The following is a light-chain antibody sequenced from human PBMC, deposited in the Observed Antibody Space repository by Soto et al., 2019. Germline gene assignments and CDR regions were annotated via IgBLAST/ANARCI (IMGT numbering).Light chain of an antibody. CDR3: QQRSKWPPT. Sequence: EVVLTQSPATLSLSPGERATLSCRASQSVSSYLAWYQQKPGQAPRLLIYDASNRATGIPARFSGSGSGTDFSLTISSLEPGDFAVYYCQQRSKWPPTFGQGTRLEIK. CDR2: DAS. J-gene: IGKJ5*01. CDR1: QSVSSY. V-gene: IGKV3-11*01.